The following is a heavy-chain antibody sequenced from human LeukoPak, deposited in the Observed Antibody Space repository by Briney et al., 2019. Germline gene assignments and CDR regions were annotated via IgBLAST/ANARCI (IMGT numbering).Heavy chain of an antibody. J-gene: IGHJ4*02. CDR2: IYTSGST. CDR3: ARHTAARRGIDY. Sequence: PSETLSLTCTVSGGSISSYYWSWIRQPPGKGLEWIGYIYTSGSTNYNPSLESRVTISVDTSKNQFSLKLSSVTAADTAVYYCARHTAARRGIDYWGQGTLVTVSS. CDR1: GGSISSYY. V-gene: IGHV4-4*09. D-gene: IGHD6-6*01.